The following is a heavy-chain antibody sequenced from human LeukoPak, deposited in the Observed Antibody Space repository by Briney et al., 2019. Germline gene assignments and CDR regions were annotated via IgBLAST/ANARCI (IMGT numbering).Heavy chain of an antibody. Sequence: GGSLRLSCAASGFTFSSYAMSWVRQAPGKGLEWVSAISGSGDSTYYGDSVKGRFTISRDNSKNTLYLQMDSLRAEDTAVYYCAKTRPLDSSSWSHGDYWGQGTLVTVSS. CDR2: ISGSGDST. J-gene: IGHJ4*02. CDR3: AKTRPLDSSSWSHGDY. D-gene: IGHD6-13*01. V-gene: IGHV3-23*01. CDR1: GFTFSSYA.